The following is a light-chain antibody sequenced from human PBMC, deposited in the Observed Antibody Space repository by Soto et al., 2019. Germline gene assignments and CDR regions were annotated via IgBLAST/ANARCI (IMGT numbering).Light chain of an antibody. V-gene: IGKV3-15*01. CDR1: QSVSSK. Sequence: EIVMTQSPATLSVSPGERATLSCRASQSVSSKLAWFQQKPGQAPSLLIYGVSTRATGIPARFSGSGSGTEFTLTISSLQSEDFALYYCQQYNNWPPSVTYTFGQGTKVDIK. CDR3: QQYNNWPPSVTYT. J-gene: IGKJ2*01. CDR2: GVS.